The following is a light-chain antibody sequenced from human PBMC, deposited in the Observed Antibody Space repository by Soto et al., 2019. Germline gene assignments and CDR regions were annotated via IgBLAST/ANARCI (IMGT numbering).Light chain of an antibody. CDR2: RAS. J-gene: IGKJ1*01. Sequence: VMTQSPATLSVAPGERATLSCRASQSISSNLAWYQQKLGQAPRLFIFRASSRATGVPARFSGSGSGTEFNMTISSLQSEDFAVYYCQQYGSSPPRTFGQGTKV. CDR3: QQYGSSPPRT. CDR1: QSISSN. V-gene: IGKV3-15*01.